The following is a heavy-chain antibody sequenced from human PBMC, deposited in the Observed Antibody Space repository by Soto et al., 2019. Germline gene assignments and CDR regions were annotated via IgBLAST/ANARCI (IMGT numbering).Heavy chain of an antibody. V-gene: IGHV3-9*01. Sequence: EVQLVESGGGLVQPGRSLRLSCAPSGFTFDDYAMHWVRRVPGKGLEWVSSISWNSNIIGYADSVKGRFTISRDNAKNSLYLQMNSLRPEDTALYYCAKGGPDVFCSGGRCYFDYWGQGTLVTVSS. CDR3: AKGGPDVFCSGGRCYFDY. CDR2: ISWNSNII. J-gene: IGHJ4*02. CDR1: GFTFDDYA. D-gene: IGHD2-15*01.